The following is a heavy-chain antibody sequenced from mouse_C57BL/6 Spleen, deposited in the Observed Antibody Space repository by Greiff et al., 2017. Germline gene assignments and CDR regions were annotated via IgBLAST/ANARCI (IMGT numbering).Heavy chain of an antibody. CDR3: ARYDGHWYFDV. Sequence: QVQLQQPGAELVMPGASVKLSCKASGYTFTSYWMHWVKQRPGQGLEWIGEIDPSDSYTNYNQKFKGKSTLTVDKSSSTAYMQLSSLTSEDSAVYYCARYDGHWYFDVWGTGTTVTVSS. V-gene: IGHV1-69*01. CDR1: GYTFTSYW. CDR2: IDPSDSYT. D-gene: IGHD2-3*01. J-gene: IGHJ1*03.